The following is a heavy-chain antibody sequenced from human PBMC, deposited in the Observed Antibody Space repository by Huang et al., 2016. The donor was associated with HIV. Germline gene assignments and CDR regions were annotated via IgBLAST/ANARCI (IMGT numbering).Heavy chain of an antibody. D-gene: IGHD5-12*01. CDR1: GFSFSTYG. Sequence: QVQLVESGGGVVQPGRSLRLSCAASGFSFSTYGIHWVRQAPGNGLEWVAIISNDGNNKYYADSVKGRFTISRDNSKNTLYLQINSLRAEDTAVYYCAKDLGYGGDYWGQGTLVTVSS. CDR2: ISNDGNNK. CDR3: AKDLGYGGDY. J-gene: IGHJ4*02. V-gene: IGHV3-30*18.